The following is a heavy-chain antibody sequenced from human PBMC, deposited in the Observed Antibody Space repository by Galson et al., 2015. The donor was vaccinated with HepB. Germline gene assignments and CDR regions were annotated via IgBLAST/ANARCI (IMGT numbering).Heavy chain of an antibody. J-gene: IGHJ4*02. CDR2: IIPLLGIV. V-gene: IGHV1-69*04. CDR3: AREAITRTAVTVYYFDY. CDR1: GGTFSSDA. D-gene: IGHD4-23*01. Sequence: SVKVSCKASGGTFSSDAITWVRQAPGQGLEWVGRIIPLLGIVNYAQNFQGRVTITADKSTSTAYMELSSLRSEDAAVYYCAREAITRTAVTVYYFDYWGQGTLVTV.